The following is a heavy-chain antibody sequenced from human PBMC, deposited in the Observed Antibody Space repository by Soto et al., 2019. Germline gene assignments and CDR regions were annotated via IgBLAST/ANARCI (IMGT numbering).Heavy chain of an antibody. V-gene: IGHV4-39*01. CDR3: ARRMVVVPAAIMGGWFDP. Sequence: SQTLSLTCTVSGGSISSSSYYWGWIRQPPGKGLEWIGSIYYSGSTYYNPSLKSRVTISVDTSKNQFSLKLSSVTAADTAVYYCARRMVVVPAAIMGGWFDPWGQGTLVTVSS. J-gene: IGHJ5*02. CDR2: IYYSGST. D-gene: IGHD2-2*01. CDR1: GGSISSSSYY.